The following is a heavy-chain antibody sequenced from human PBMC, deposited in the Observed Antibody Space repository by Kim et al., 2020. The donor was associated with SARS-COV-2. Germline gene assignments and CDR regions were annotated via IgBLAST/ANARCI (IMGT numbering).Heavy chain of an antibody. V-gene: IGHV4-39*02. CDR1: GDSMSSSTYY. Sequence: SETLSLTCTVSGDSMSSSTYYWGWMRQGGGKGLEWIGNIYYKGSTYYNPSLKSRVTMSADTSKNQFSLKLTSVTAADTALYYCARDTGGYSFDYWGRGALITVTS. CDR3: ARDTGGYSFDY. J-gene: IGHJ4*02. CDR2: IYYKGST. D-gene: IGHD3-22*01.